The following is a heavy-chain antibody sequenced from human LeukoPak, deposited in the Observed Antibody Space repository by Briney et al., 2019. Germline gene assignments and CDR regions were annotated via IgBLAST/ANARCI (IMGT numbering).Heavy chain of an antibody. D-gene: IGHD3-3*01. CDR3: ARDGGPYYDFWSGYYYPSYYFDY. CDR1: GFTVSSNY. J-gene: IGHJ4*02. Sequence: AGGSLRLSCAASGFTVSSNYMSWARQAPGKVLEWVSVIYSGGSTYYADSVKGRFTISRDNSKNTLYLQMNSLRAEDTAVYYCARDGGPYYDFWSGYYYPSYYFDYWGQGTLVTVSS. V-gene: IGHV3-66*01. CDR2: IYSGGST.